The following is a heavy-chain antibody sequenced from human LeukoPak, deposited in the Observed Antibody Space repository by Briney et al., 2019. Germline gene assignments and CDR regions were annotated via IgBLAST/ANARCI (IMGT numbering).Heavy chain of an antibody. V-gene: IGHV4-39*01. D-gene: IGHD3-10*01. CDR3: ARQGTNEGRTYTFDY. CDR2: IYYSGST. Sequence: SETLSLTCTVSGGSISSSSYYWGWIRQPPGKGLEWIGSIYYSGSTYYNPSLKSRVTISVDTSKNQFSLKLSSVTAADTAVYYCARQGTNEGRTYTFDYWGQGTLVTVSS. CDR1: GGSISSSSYY. J-gene: IGHJ4*02.